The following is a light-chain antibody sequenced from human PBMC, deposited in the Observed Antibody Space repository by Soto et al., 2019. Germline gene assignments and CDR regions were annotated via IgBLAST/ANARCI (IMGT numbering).Light chain of an antibody. CDR3: QQYENWPRT. Sequence: EIVMTQSPATLSVSPGEDATLSCTASEGVGSNLAWYQQKPGQAPRVLIYGASTRAAGIPAGFSGSGSGTVFTLTISSLQSEDSAIYFCQQYENWPRTFGQGTKVDI. CDR1: EGVGSN. CDR2: GAS. J-gene: IGKJ1*01. V-gene: IGKV3-15*01.